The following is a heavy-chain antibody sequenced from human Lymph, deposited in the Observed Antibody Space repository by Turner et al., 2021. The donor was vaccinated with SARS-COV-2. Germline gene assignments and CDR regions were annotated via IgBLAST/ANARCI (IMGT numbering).Heavy chain of an antibody. Sequence: QVQLVQSGAEVKKPGASVQVSCKAPGSTFTSYGISWVRQAPGQGLEWMGWSSAYNGYTNYAQKLQGRVTMTTDTSTSTAYMELRSLRSDDTAVDYCAREGYCSTTSCYRGQYYYYGMDVWGQGTTVTVSS. J-gene: IGHJ6*02. CDR2: SSAYNGYT. CDR1: GSTFTSYG. V-gene: IGHV1-18*04. CDR3: AREGYCSTTSCYRGQYYYYGMDV. D-gene: IGHD2-2*02.